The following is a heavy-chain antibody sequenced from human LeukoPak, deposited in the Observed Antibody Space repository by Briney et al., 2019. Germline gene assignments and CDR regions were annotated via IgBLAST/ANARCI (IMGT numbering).Heavy chain of an antibody. Sequence: GGSLRLSCAASGFTFDDYAMHWVRQAPGKGLEGVSGISWNSGSIGYADSVKGRFTISRDNAKNSLYLQMNSLRAEDTALYYCAKGDVLLWFGEFQHWGQGTPVTVSS. J-gene: IGHJ1*01. D-gene: IGHD3-10*01. CDR3: AKGDVLLWFGEFQH. CDR2: ISWNSGSI. CDR1: GFTFDDYA. V-gene: IGHV3-9*01.